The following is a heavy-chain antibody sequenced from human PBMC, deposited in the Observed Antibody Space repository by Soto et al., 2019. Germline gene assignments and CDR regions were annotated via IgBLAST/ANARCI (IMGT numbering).Heavy chain of an antibody. CDR3: ARHPERIAQIGWFDP. D-gene: IGHD6-13*01. CDR2: LYSGGTT. Sequence: PGGSLRLSCAASGFTVSSNYMSWVRQAPEKGLEWVSILYSGGTTSYADSVKGRFTISRDNAKNSLYLQMNSLRAEDTAVYYCARHPERIAQIGWFDPWGQGTLVTVSS. CDR1: GFTVSSNY. J-gene: IGHJ5*02. V-gene: IGHV3-66*04.